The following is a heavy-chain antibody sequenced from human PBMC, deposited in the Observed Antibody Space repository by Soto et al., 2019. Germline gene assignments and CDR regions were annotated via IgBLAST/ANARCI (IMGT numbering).Heavy chain of an antibody. CDR1: GYSFAGYW. CDR3: ARQICACDTGPNFLYYLVT. CDR2: IDPSDSQT. Sequence: GESLKISCKGSGYSFAGYWITWVRQKPGKGLEWMGRIDPSDSQTYYSPSFRGHVTISATKSITTVFLQWSSLRASDTAMYYCARQICACDTGPNFLYYLVTGGPGTPVKVSS. J-gene: IGHJ4*01. D-gene: IGHD2-8*01. V-gene: IGHV5-10-1*01.